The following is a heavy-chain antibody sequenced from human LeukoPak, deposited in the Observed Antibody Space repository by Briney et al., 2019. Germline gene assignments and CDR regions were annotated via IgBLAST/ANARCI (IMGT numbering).Heavy chain of an antibody. J-gene: IGHJ4*02. CDR3: AREGSGSYEY. Sequence: SETLSLTCSVSGVSISSYYWSWIRQPPGKGLEWIGYIYYSGSTNYNPSLKSRVTISVDTSKNQFSLKLSSVSAADTAVYYCAREGSGSYEYWGQGTLVTVSS. V-gene: IGHV4-59*01. D-gene: IGHD1-26*01. CDR2: IYYSGST. CDR1: GVSISSYY.